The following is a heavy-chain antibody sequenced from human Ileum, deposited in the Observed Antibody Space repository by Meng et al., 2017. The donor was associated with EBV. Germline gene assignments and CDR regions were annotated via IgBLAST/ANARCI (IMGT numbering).Heavy chain of an antibody. V-gene: IGHV2-5*02. Sequence: QITLKESGPTLVKPTQTLTLTCTFSGFSLSTSGVGVGWIRQPPGKALEWLALIYCEDDKRYSPTLKSRLTITKDTSKNQMVLTMTNMDPVDTATYYSTHRPMTSAYYYFDYWGQGTLVTVSA. D-gene: IGHD3-22*01. CDR3: THRPMTSAYYYFDY. CDR2: IYCEDDK. J-gene: IGHJ4*02. CDR1: GFSLSTSGVG.